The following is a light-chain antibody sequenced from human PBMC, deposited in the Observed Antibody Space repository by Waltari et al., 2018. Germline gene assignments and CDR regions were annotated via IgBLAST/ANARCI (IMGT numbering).Light chain of an antibody. CDR1: NSESKS. CDR3: QVWDANTDPGV. Sequence: SYVLTQPPSVSVAPGETARITCGGNNSESKSMHWYRQRPGQAPVVVISYDNDRAAGIPERFSGSNSGNTATLTISRVEAGDEADYYCQVWDANTDPGVFGTGTEVTVL. J-gene: IGLJ1*01. CDR2: YDN. V-gene: IGLV3-21*01.